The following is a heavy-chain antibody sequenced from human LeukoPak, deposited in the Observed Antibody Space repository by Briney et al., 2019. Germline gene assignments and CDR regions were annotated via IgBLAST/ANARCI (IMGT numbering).Heavy chain of an antibody. CDR1: GDSVSSNRAA. V-gene: IGHV6-1*01. Sequence: QTLSLTCAISGDSVSSNRAAWNWFRQSPSRGLEWLGRTYYTSKWYNDYAVSVKSRITVNPDTSKNLFSLHLNSVTPEDTAVYYCARQGFRRFDPWGQGTLVTVSS. CDR2: TYYTSKWYN. CDR3: ARQGFRRFDP. J-gene: IGHJ5*02. D-gene: IGHD3-3*01.